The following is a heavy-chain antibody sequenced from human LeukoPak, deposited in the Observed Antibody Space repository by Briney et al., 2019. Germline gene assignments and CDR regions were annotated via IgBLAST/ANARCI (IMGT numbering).Heavy chain of an antibody. Sequence: GGSLRLSCAASGFTVSSNYMSWVRQAPGKGLEWVSVIYSGGSIYYADSVKGRFTISRDNSKNTLYLQMNSLRAEDTAVYYCARDGRSSSWSFDYWGQGTLVTVSS. CDR2: IYSGGSI. J-gene: IGHJ4*02. D-gene: IGHD6-13*01. V-gene: IGHV3-53*01. CDR1: GFTVSSNY. CDR3: ARDGRSSSWSFDY.